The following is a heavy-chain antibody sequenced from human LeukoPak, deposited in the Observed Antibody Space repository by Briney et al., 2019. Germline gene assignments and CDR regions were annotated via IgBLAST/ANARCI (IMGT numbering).Heavy chain of an antibody. D-gene: IGHD5-18*01. CDR1: GYSFTSYW. J-gene: IGHJ5*02. Sequence: GESLKISCKGSGYSFTSYWIGWVRQMPGKGLEWVGIIYPGDSDTRYSPSFQGQVTISADKSISTAYLQWSSLKASDTAMYYCARRDLGYSYDRLGDWFDPWGQGTLVTVSS. V-gene: IGHV5-51*01. CDR3: ARRDLGYSYDRLGDWFDP. CDR2: IYPGDSDT.